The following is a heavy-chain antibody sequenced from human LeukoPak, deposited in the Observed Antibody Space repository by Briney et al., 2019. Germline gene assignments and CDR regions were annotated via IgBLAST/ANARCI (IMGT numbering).Heavy chain of an antibody. CDR2: ISSSSNYI. J-gene: IGHJ4*02. CDR3: ARDRITIFGVVES. V-gene: IGHV3-21*01. Sequence: GGSLRLSCAASGFTFTSYTMKWVRQAPGKGLAWVSSISSSSNYIYYADSVKGRFTISRDNAKNSLYLQMNSLRAEDTAVYYCARDRITIFGVVESWGQGTLVTVSS. D-gene: IGHD3-3*01. CDR1: GFTFTSYT.